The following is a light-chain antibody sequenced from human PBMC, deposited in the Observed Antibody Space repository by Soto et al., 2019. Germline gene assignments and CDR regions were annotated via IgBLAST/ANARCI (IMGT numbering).Light chain of an antibody. CDR3: QQYNNWPPAT. Sequence: EIVMTQSPATLSVSPGERATLSCRASQSVSSNLAWYQQKPGQAPSLLIYGASTRATGIPARFSGSGSGTEFTLTISSLQSEEFALYYCQQYNNWPPATCGQGTKVEIK. V-gene: IGKV3-15*01. CDR1: QSVSSN. CDR2: GAS. J-gene: IGKJ1*01.